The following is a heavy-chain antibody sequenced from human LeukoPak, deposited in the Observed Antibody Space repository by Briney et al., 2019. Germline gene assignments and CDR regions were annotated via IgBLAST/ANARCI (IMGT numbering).Heavy chain of an antibody. CDR2: MGANSAI. D-gene: IGHD3-10*01. Sequence: PGGPLSLSCAASGSTFSTYSMNWVLQAPGKGLEWISYMGANSAIFYADSVKGRLTISRYNAKNSLSLQMNSLRDDDTAVYYCEREGYYGAFDIWGQGTMVTVSS. CDR3: EREGYYGAFDI. V-gene: IGHV3-48*02. J-gene: IGHJ3*02. CDR1: GSTFSTYS.